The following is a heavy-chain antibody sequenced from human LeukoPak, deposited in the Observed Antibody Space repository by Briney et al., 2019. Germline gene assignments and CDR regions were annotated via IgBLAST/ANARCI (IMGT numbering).Heavy chain of an antibody. CDR1: GGTFSSYA. J-gene: IGHJ4*02. D-gene: IGHD4-17*01. CDR2: IIPILGIA. V-gene: IGHV1-69*04. CDR3: ARMTTVTNARGLEY. Sequence: ASVNVSCKASGGTFSSYAISWVRQAPGQGLEWMGRIIPILGIANYAQKFQGRVTITADKSTSTAYMELSSLRSEDTAVYYCARMTTVTNARGLEYWGQGTRVTVSS.